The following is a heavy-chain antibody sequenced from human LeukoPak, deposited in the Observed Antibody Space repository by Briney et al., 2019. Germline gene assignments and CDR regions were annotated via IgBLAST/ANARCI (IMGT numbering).Heavy chain of an antibody. J-gene: IGHJ5*02. CDR2: MNPNSGNT. CDR1: GYTSTSYD. Sequence: ASVKVSCKASGYTSTSYDINWVRQATGQGLEWMGWMNPNSGNTGYAQKFQGRVTMTRNTSISTAYMELSSLRSEDTAVYYCARGPVRITMIVVVITKDNWFDPWGQGTLVTVSS. V-gene: IGHV1-8*01. D-gene: IGHD3-22*01. CDR3: ARGPVRITMIVVVITKDNWFDP.